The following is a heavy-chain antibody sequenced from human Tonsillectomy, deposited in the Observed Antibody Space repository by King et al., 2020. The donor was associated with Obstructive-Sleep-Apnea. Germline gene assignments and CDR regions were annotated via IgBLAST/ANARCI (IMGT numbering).Heavy chain of an antibody. J-gene: IGHJ4*02. D-gene: IGHD2-15*01. Sequence: VQLVESGGGLVQPGGSLRLSCAASGFTFSSYAMSGVRQAPGKGLEWVSGISGSGGSTYYADSVKGRLTISKDNSKNTLYLQMNSLRAEDTAVYYCAKMTVDCSGGSCYPTDYWGQGTLVTVSS. CDR2: ISGSGGST. CDR3: AKMTVDCSGGSCYPTDY. CDR1: GFTFSSYA. V-gene: IGHV3-23*04.